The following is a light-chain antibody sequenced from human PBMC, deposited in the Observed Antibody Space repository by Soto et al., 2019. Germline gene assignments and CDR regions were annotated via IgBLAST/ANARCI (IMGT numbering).Light chain of an antibody. V-gene: IGKV1-5*03. CDR3: QQYNVYYT. Sequence: EIRITQSPATLSASVGDRVTITCQASQYISNWLAWYQQKPGKAPQLLIHMASILENGVPSRFSGSGSGTEFTLTISSLQPEDFATYYCQQYNVYYTFGQGTKVDI. J-gene: IGKJ2*01. CDR1: QYISNW. CDR2: MAS.